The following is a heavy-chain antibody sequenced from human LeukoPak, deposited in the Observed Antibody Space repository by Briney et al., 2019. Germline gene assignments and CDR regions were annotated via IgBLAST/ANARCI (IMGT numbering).Heavy chain of an antibody. CDR2: IIPILGIA. CDR1: GGTFSSYA. Sequence: GASVKVSCTASGGTFSSYAISWVRQAPGQGLEWMGRIIPILGIANYAQKFQGRVTITADKSTSTAYMELSSLRSEDTAVYYCAREGLVVVPAGYYFDYWGQGTLVTVSS. J-gene: IGHJ4*02. CDR3: AREGLVVVPAGYYFDY. V-gene: IGHV1-69*04. D-gene: IGHD2-2*01.